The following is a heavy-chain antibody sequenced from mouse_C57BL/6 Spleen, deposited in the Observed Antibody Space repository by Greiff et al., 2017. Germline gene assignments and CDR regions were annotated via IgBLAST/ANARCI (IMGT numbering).Heavy chain of an antibody. CDR1: GYSFTGYY. D-gene: IGHD2-5*01. V-gene: IGHV1-43*01. CDR2: INPSTGGT. J-gene: IGHJ1*03. CDR3: ARRDSNHWYFDV. Sequence: VQLQQSGPELVKPGASVTISCKASGYSFTGYYMHWVKQSSEKSLEWIGEINPSTGGTSYNQKFKGKATLTVDKSSSTAYMQLKSLTSEDSAVYYCARRDSNHWYFDVWGTGTTVTVSS.